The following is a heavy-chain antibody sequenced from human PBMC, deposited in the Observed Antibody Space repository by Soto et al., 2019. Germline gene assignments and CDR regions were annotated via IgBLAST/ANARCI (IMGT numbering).Heavy chain of an antibody. CDR1: GFTFSSYA. D-gene: IGHD3-3*01. CDR3: AKAYYDFWSGYYFYFDY. CDR2: ISGSGGST. Sequence: PGGSLRLSCAASGFTFSSYAMSWVRQAPGKGLEWVSAISGSGGSTYYADSVKGRFTISRDNSKNTLYLQMNSLRAEDKAVYYCAKAYYDFWSGYYFYFDYWGQGTLVTVSS. J-gene: IGHJ4*02. V-gene: IGHV3-23*01.